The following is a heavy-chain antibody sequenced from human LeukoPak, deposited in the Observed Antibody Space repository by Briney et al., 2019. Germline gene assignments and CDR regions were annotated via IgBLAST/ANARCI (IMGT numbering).Heavy chain of an antibody. CDR1: GGSFSGYY. CDR2: IYYSGST. J-gene: IGHJ2*01. V-gene: IGHV4-34*01. Sequence: SETLSLTCAVYGGSFSGYYWNWIRQPPGKGLEWIGSIYYSGSTYYNPSLKSRVTISVDTSKNQFSLKLNSVTPEDTAVYYCARGGPADPFDWYFDLWGRGTLVTVSS. CDR3: ARGGPADPFDWYFDL.